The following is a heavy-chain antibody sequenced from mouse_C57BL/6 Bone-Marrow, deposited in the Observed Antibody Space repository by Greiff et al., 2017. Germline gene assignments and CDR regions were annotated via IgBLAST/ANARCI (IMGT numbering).Heavy chain of an antibody. Sequence: QVQLQQSGAELVRPGASVTLSCKASGYTFPDYEMHWVKQTPVHGLEWIGAIDPETGGTAYNQKFKGKAILTADKASSTAYMEPRSLTSEDSAVYYCTRLGGSGYGYGGQGTTLTVTS. CDR3: TRLGGSGYGY. D-gene: IGHD3-2*02. CDR2: IDPETGGT. CDR1: GYTFPDYE. J-gene: IGHJ2*01. V-gene: IGHV1-15*01.